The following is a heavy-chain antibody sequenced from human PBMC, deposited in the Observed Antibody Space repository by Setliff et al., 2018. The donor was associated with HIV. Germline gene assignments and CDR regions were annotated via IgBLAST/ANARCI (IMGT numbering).Heavy chain of an antibody. CDR3: ARDLKRPNSNFWGGYPIPFDS. CDR1: GYTFNNYA. J-gene: IGHJ4*02. CDR2: INTNTGNP. V-gene: IGHV7-4-1*02. Sequence: ASVKVSCKASGYTFNNYAMNWVRQAPGQGLELMGWINTNTGNPTYAQGSTGRFVFSLETSVSTAYLQISSLKAEDTAVYFCARDLKRPNSNFWGGYPIPFDSWGQGTLVTVSS. D-gene: IGHD3-3*01.